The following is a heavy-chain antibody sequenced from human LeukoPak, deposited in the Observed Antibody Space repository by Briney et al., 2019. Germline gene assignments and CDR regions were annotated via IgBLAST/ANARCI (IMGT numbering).Heavy chain of an antibody. V-gene: IGHV1-18*01. D-gene: IGHD6-19*01. Sequence: ASVKVSCKASGYTFTSYGISWVRQAPGQGLEWMGWISAYNGNTNYAQKLQGRVTMTTDTSTSTAYMELRSLRSDDTAVYYCARDHSSGWPYYYYYYYMDVWGKGTTVTVSS. CDR1: GYTFTSYG. CDR3: ARDHSSGWPYYYYYYYMDV. CDR2: ISAYNGNT. J-gene: IGHJ6*03.